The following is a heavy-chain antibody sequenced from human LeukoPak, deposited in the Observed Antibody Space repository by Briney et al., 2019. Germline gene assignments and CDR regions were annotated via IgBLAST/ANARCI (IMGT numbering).Heavy chain of an antibody. V-gene: IGHV1-46*01. CDR2: INPSGGST. CDR3: ARHLAAGDY. CDR1: GYTFTSYY. J-gene: IGHJ4*02. D-gene: IGHD6-19*01. Sequence: ASVKVSCKASGYTFTSYYMHWVRQAPGQGLEWMGIINPSGGSTNYAQKFQDRVTITRDTPTATVYMELSSLRSEDTAIYYCARHLAAGDYWGQGTLVTVSS.